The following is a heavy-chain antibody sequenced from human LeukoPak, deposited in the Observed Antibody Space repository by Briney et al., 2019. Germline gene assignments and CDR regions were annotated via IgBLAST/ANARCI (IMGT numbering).Heavy chain of an antibody. D-gene: IGHD6-13*01. CDR1: GGSISSSSYY. CDR2: IYYSGST. J-gene: IGHJ4*02. Sequence: SETLSLTCTVPGGSISSSSYYWGWIRQPPGKGLEWIGSIYYSGSTYYNTSRKSRVTISVETSKNQYSLKMSSVTAADTAVYYCARLFGKYSSSWGVDYWGQGTLVTVSS. CDR3: ARLFGKYSSSWGVDY. V-gene: IGHV4-39*01.